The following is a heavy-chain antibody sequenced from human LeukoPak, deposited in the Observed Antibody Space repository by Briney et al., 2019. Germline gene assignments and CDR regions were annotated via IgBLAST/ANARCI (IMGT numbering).Heavy chain of an antibody. Sequence: PGGSLRLSCAASGFTVSSNYMTWVRQAPGKGLEWVSLIYSAGSTYYTDSVKGRFTISRDNSKNTLYLQMDSLRAEDTAVYFCARILLVAVADWGQGTLVTVSS. J-gene: IGHJ4*02. CDR2: IYSAGST. V-gene: IGHV3-66*01. CDR3: ARILLVAVAD. CDR1: GFTVSSNY. D-gene: IGHD5-12*01.